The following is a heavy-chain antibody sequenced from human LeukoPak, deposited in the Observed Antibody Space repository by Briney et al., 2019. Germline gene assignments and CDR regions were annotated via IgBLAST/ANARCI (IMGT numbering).Heavy chain of an antibody. V-gene: IGHV3-9*01. Sequence: GGSLGLSCAASGFTFDDYAMHWVRQAPGKGLEWVSGISWNSGSIGYADSVKGRFTISRDNAKNSLYLQMNSLRAEDTALYYCAKDIGPDSSGWAHFDYWGQGTLVTVSS. CDR1: GFTFDDYA. D-gene: IGHD6-19*01. CDR2: ISWNSGSI. J-gene: IGHJ4*02. CDR3: AKDIGPDSSGWAHFDY.